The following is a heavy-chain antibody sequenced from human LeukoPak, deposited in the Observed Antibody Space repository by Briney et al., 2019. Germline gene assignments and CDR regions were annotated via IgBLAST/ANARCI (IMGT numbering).Heavy chain of an antibody. Sequence: GGSLRLSCAASEFTFSSYSMNWVRQAPGKGLEWLSSISSTSNYIYDADSVKGRLSISRDNAKKSLYLQMNSLRAEDTAVYYCTTVLSSNRYNLCDYWGQGTLVTVSS. D-gene: IGHD6-13*01. CDR3: TTVLSSNRYNLCDY. CDR2: ISSTSNYI. CDR1: EFTFSSYS. J-gene: IGHJ4*02. V-gene: IGHV3-21*01.